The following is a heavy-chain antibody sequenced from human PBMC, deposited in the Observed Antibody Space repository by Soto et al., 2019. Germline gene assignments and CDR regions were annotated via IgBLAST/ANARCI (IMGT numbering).Heavy chain of an antibody. J-gene: IGHJ4*02. D-gene: IGHD6-13*01. Sequence: SETLSLTCTVSGGSISSSSYYWGWIRQPPGKGLEWIGSIYYSGSTYYNPSLKSRVTISVDTSKNQFSLKLSSVTAADTAVYYCARHSSSWYVYWGQGTLVTVSS. CDR3: ARHSSSWYVY. CDR2: IYYSGST. CDR1: GGSISSSSYY. V-gene: IGHV4-39*01.